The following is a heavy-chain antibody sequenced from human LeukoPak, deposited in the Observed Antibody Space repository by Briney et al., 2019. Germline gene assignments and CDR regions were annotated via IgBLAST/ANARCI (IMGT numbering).Heavy chain of an antibody. D-gene: IGHD4-17*01. J-gene: IGHJ4*02. CDR3: AKAMPNYGDYVGEIDY. Sequence: PGGSLRLSCAASGFTFSSYGMHWVRQAPGKGLEWVAVIWYDGSNKYYADSVKGRFTTSRDNSKNTPYLQMNSLRAEDTAVYYCAKAMPNYGDYVGEIDYWGQGTLVTVSS. CDR1: GFTFSSYG. CDR2: IWYDGSNK. V-gene: IGHV3-33*06.